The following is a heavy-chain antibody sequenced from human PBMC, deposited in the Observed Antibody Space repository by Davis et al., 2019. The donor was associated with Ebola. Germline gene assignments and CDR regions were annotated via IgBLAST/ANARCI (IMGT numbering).Heavy chain of an antibody. J-gene: IGHJ4*02. Sequence: PGGSLRLSCAASGFTFSSYAMHWVRQAPGKGLEYVSAISSNGGSTYYANSVKGRFTISRDNSKNTLYLQMGSLRAEDMAVYYCARGGSSSSLDYWGQGTLVTVSS. D-gene: IGHD6-6*01. CDR2: ISSNGGST. CDR3: ARGGSSSSLDY. CDR1: GFTFSSYA. V-gene: IGHV3-64*01.